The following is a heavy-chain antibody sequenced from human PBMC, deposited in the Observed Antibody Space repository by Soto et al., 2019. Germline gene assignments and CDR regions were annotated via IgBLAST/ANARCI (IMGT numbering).Heavy chain of an antibody. V-gene: IGHV3-30-3*01. Sequence: QVQLVESGGGVVQPGRSLRLSCAASGFTFSSYAMHWVRQAPGKGLEWVAVISYDGSNKYYADSVKGRFTISRDNSKNTLYLQMNSLRADDTAVYYCARAPYLRDGGFLDYWGQGTLVTVSS. J-gene: IGHJ4*02. CDR3: ARAPYLRDGGFLDY. CDR2: ISYDGSNK. CDR1: GFTFSSYA. D-gene: IGHD3-10*02.